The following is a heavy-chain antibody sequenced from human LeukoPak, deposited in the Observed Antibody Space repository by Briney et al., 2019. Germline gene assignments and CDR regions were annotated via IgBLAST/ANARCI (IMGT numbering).Heavy chain of an antibody. CDR1: GGSISSYY. CDR3: ARGSYQYYFDY. Sequence: SETLSLTCTVSGGSISSYYWSWLRQPPGKGLEWIGYIYYSGSTNYNPSLKSRVTISVDTSKNQFSLKLSSVTAADTAVYYCARGSYQYYFDYWGQGTLVTVSS. J-gene: IGHJ4*02. D-gene: IGHD3-10*01. V-gene: IGHV4-59*01. CDR2: IYYSGST.